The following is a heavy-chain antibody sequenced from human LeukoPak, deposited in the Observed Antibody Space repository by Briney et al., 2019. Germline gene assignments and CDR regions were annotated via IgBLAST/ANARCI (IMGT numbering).Heavy chain of an antibody. CDR1: DGSITND. V-gene: IGHV4-30-4*08. J-gene: IGHJ5*02. CDR2: IFYSGTI. CDR3: ATLDNSFDH. Sequence: SETLSLTCTVSDGSITNDWSWLRQPPGKGLEWIASIFYSGTIYNNPSLKSRTLISVDTSKNQFSLRLTSVTAADTAVYFCATLDNSFDHWGQGTLVTVSS.